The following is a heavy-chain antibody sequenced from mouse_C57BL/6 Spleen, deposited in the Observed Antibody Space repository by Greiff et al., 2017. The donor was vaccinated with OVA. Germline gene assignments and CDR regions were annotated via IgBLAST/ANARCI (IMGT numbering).Heavy chain of an antibody. Sequence: VQLQQSGAELAKPGASVKLSCKASGYTFTSYWMHWVKQRPGQGLEWIGYINPSSGYTKYNQKFKDKATLTADKSSSTAYMQLSSLTYEDSAVYYCARSTMVISYAMDYWGQGTSVTVSS. CDR1: GYTFTSYW. CDR2: INPSSGYT. V-gene: IGHV1-7*01. D-gene: IGHD2-2*01. CDR3: ARSTMVISYAMDY. J-gene: IGHJ4*01.